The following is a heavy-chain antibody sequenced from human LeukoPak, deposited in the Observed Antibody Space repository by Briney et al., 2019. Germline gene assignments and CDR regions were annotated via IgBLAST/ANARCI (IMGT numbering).Heavy chain of an antibody. D-gene: IGHD5-24*01. V-gene: IGHV4-4*07. CDR3: ARAGGGYTSDY. Sequence: SETLSLTCTVSDGSISSYYWNWIRQPAGKGLEWIGRINSSGSTNYNPSLKSRVTLSVDTSKNQFSLKLSSVTAADTAVYYCARAGGGYTSDYWGQGTLVTVSS. CDR2: INSSGST. J-gene: IGHJ4*02. CDR1: DGSISSYY.